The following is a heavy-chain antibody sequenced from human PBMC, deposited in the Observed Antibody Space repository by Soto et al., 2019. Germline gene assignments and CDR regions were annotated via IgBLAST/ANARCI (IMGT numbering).Heavy chain of an antibody. Sequence: PSETLSLTCIVSGGSISSGTYHWGWIRQPPGKGLEWIGSMHYGGNTYYNPSLKSRVTMSIDTSKDQFSLKLSSVTAADTAVYYCARPHSSGYFYYYDYWGQGTLVTVSS. CDR3: ARPHSSGYFYYYDY. CDR2: MHYGGNT. CDR1: GGSISSGTYH. D-gene: IGHD3-22*01. V-gene: IGHV4-39*01. J-gene: IGHJ4*02.